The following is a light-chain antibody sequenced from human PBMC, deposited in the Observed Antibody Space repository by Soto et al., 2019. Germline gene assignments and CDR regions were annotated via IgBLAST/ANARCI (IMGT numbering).Light chain of an antibody. Sequence: DIQMTQSPSTLSGSVGERVTITCRASQTIRSWLAWYQQTRGKAPKLXIYKASTLKSGVPSRFSGSGAGTEFTLTISSLQPDDVATYYCQHYNSFSEAFGQGTKVDIK. V-gene: IGKV1-5*03. CDR1: QTIRSW. CDR3: QHYNSFSEA. J-gene: IGKJ1*01. CDR2: KAS.